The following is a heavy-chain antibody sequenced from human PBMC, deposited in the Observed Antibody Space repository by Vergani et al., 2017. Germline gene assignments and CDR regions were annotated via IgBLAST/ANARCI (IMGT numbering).Heavy chain of an antibody. J-gene: IGHJ3*02. CDR1: GYTFTTYG. Sequence: QVQLVQSGAEVKKPGASVKVSCKASGYTFTTYGIGWVRQAPGQGLEWMGWISAYNGNTNYPQKLQGRVTMTTDTSTSTAYMELSSLRSEDTAVCYCARDQERVTTRDDAFDSGGEGTMVSVSS. V-gene: IGHV1-18*04. D-gene: IGHD4-17*01. CDR3: ARDQERVTTRDDAFDS. CDR2: ISAYNGNT.